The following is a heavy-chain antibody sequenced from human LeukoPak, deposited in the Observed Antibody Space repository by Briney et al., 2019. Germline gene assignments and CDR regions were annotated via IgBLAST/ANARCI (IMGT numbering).Heavy chain of an antibody. CDR3: ARDEGGAAAVHHGHYGMDV. J-gene: IGHJ6*02. V-gene: IGHV1-69*13. D-gene: IGHD6-13*01. Sequence: ASVKVSCKASGGTFSSYAISWVRQAPGQGLEWMGGLIPILGAPDYAQKLQGRVTITADESTTTVYMELSSLRSEDTAVYYCARDEGGAAAVHHGHYGMDVWGQGTTVTVSS. CDR2: LIPILGAP. CDR1: GGTFSSYA.